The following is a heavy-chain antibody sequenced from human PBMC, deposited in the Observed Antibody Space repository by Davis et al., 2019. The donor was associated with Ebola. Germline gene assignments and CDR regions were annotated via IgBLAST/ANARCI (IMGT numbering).Heavy chain of an antibody. Sequence: GSLRLSCAASGFTFSSYWMSWVRQPPGKGLEWIGEIYHSWSTNYNPSLKSRVTISVDKSKNQFSLKLSSVTAADTAVYYCARSQWDSSSSIDYWGQGTLVTVSS. V-gene: IGHV4-4*02. D-gene: IGHD6-6*01. J-gene: IGHJ4*02. CDR1: GFTFSSYW. CDR2: IYHSWST. CDR3: ARSQWDSSSSIDY.